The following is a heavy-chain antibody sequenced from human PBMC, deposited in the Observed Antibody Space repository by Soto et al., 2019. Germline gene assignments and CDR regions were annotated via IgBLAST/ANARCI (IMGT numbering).Heavy chain of an antibody. CDR3: ARDAHGSGSYLVY. Sequence: QVQLVESGGGVVQPGRYLRLTCEASGFHLRNYGMHWVRQAPDKGLEWVAVIWYDGNNKFYGHSVKGRFTISRDNSKNTLFLQMNNLRVEDTAVYYCARDAHGSGSYLVYWGQGTLVTVSS. D-gene: IGHD3-10*01. V-gene: IGHV3-33*01. J-gene: IGHJ4*02. CDR1: GFHLRNYG. CDR2: IWYDGNNK.